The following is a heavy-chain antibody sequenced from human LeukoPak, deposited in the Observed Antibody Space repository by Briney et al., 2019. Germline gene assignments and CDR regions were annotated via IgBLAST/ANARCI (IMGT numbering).Heavy chain of an antibody. CDR3: ARIRYSSSWYGAFDY. CDR1: GFTFRTYA. CDR2: ISSDGSNT. V-gene: IGHV3-30-3*01. J-gene: IGHJ4*02. Sequence: GGSLRLSCAASGFTFRTYAMHWVRQAPGKGLEWVAVISSDGSNTYYADSVKGRFTISRDNSKNTPYLQMNSLRAEDTAVYYCARIRYSSSWYGAFDYWGQGTLVTVSS. D-gene: IGHD6-13*01.